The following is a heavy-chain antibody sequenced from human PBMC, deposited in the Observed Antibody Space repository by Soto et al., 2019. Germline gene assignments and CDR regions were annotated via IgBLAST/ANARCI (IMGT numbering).Heavy chain of an antibody. CDR3: ARGGGIFDY. CDR2: ISSSSTI. CDR1: GFTFSDYY. Sequence: GGSLRLSCAASGFTFSDYYMNWVRQAPGKGLEWVSYISSSSTIYYADSVKGRFTISRDNAKNSLYLQMNSLRDEDTAVYYCARGGGIFDYWGQGTLVTVSS. V-gene: IGHV3-48*02. J-gene: IGHJ4*02. D-gene: IGHD3-16*01.